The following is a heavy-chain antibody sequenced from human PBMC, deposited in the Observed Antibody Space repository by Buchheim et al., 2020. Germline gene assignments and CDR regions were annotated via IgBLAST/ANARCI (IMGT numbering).Heavy chain of an antibody. CDR3: ARDGIAAPGYYYYGMDV. V-gene: IGHV3-30*03. D-gene: IGHD6-13*01. J-gene: IGHJ6*02. CDR2: ISYDGSNK. Sequence: QVQLVESGGGVVQPGRSLRLSCAASGFTFSSYGMHWVRQAPGKGLEWVAVISYDGSNKYYADSVKGRFTISRDNSKNTLYLQMNSLRAEDTAVYYCARDGIAAPGYYYYGMDVWGQGTT. CDR1: GFTFSSYG.